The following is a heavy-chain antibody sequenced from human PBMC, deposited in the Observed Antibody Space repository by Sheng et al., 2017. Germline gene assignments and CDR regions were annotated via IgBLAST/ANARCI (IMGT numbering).Heavy chain of an antibody. Sequence: EVQLVESGGGLVQPGGSLRLSCAASGFTFSSYWMSWVRQAPGKGLEWVANIKHDGSEKYFVDSVKGRFTISRDNAKNSLYLQMNSLRAEDTAVYYCARDQGGGWFDPWGQGTLVTVSS. J-gene: IGHJ5*02. CDR1: GFTFSSYW. CDR3: ARDQGGGWFDP. CDR2: IKHDGSEK. D-gene: IGHD3-16*01. V-gene: IGHV3-7*01.